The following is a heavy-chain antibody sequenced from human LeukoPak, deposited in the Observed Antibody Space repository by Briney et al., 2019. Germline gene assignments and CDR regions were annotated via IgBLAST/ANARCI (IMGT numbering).Heavy chain of an antibody. Sequence: GGSLRLSCAASGFTVSDNYMSWVRQAPGKGLEWVSAMYSGGDTYYADSVKGRFTFSRDISKNTLYLQMNGVRTEDTAMYYCARDAPQVPAAGVLASWGQGTLVTVSS. CDR1: GFTVSDNY. CDR2: MYSGGDT. D-gene: IGHD6-13*01. V-gene: IGHV3-53*01. CDR3: ARDAPQVPAAGVLAS. J-gene: IGHJ5*02.